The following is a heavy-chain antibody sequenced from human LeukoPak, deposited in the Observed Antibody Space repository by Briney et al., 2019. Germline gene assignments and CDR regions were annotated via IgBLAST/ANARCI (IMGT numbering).Heavy chain of an antibody. V-gene: IGHV1-2*02. CDR2: ISPYSGGT. CDR3: ARGDSSSWHLDY. J-gene: IGHJ4*02. CDR1: VYTFIDYY. Sequence: GASVTVSCKASVYTFIDYYIHWVRQAPGQGLEWMGWISPYSGGTNYAQKFQGRVTMTRDTSITTAYMEVHRLTSDDTAVYYCARGDSSSWHLDYWGQGSLVTVSS. D-gene: IGHD6-13*01.